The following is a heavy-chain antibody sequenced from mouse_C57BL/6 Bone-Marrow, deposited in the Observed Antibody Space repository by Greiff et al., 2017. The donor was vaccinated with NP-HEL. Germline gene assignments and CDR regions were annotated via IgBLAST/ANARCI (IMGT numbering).Heavy chain of an antibody. CDR1: GYSITSDY. V-gene: IGHV3-8*01. Sequence: DVKLAESGPGLAKPSQTLSLTCSVTGYSITSDYWNWIRKFPGNKLEYMGYISYSGSTYYNPSLKSRISITRDTSKNQYYLQLNSVTTEDTATYYCARSPLWLRRNYYAMDYWGQGTSVTVSS. CDR2: ISYSGST. CDR3: ARSPLWLRRNYYAMDY. J-gene: IGHJ4*01. D-gene: IGHD2-2*01.